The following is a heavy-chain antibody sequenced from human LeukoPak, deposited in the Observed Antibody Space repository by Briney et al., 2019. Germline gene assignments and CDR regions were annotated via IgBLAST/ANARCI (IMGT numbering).Heavy chain of an antibody. CDR1: GYTFTRYA. D-gene: IGHD3-10*01. J-gene: IGHJ4*02. CDR3: VRDGYGSGKGFFDY. V-gene: IGHV1-18*01. CDR2: ISAYNGNT. Sequence: ASVKVSCKAPGYTFTRYAMNWVRQAPGQGLEWMGWISAYNGNTNYAQKLQGRVTMTTDTSTSTAYMELRSLRSDDTAVYYCVRDGYGSGKGFFDYWGQGTLVTVSS.